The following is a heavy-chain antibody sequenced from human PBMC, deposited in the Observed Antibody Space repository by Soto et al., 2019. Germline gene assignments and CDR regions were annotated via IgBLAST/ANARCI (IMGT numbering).Heavy chain of an antibody. D-gene: IGHD3-10*01. V-gene: IGHV1-8*02. J-gene: IGHJ6*02. CDR1: GVTFSSYA. CDR2: MNPNSGNT. CDR3: ARVRTSITMVRGVIISHGMDV. Sequence: ASVKVSCKASGVTFSSYAISWVRQATGQGLEWMGWMNPNSGNTGYAQKFQGRVTMTRNTSISTAYMELSSLRSEDTAVYYCARVRTSITMVRGVIISHGMDVWGQGTTVTVSS.